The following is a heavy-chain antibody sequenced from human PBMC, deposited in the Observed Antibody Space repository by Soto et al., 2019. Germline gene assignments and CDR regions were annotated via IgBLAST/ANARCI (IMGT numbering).Heavy chain of an antibody. CDR3: ARGLMGATTRGFDY. CDR1: GGSISGHS. Sequence: SETLSLTCAVSGGSISGHSWNWIRQPPGKGLEWIGYMYYSGSTNYNPSLKSRVTISLDTSKNVFSLHLTSVTAADTAVYFCARGLMGATTRGFDYSGQGTLVTVSS. D-gene: IGHD1-26*01. CDR2: MYYSGST. V-gene: IGHV4-59*11. J-gene: IGHJ4*02.